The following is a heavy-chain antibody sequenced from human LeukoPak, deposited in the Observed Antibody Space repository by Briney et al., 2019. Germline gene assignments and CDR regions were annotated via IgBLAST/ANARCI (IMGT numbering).Heavy chain of an antibody. CDR3: AKIPYCSGGSCYGTHFDY. V-gene: IGHV4-39*07. CDR1: GGSISSYY. J-gene: IGHJ4*02. D-gene: IGHD2-15*01. Sequence: SETLSLTCTVSGGSISSYYWGWIRQPPGKGLEWIGSIYYSGSTYYNPSLKSRVTISVDTSKNQFSLKLSSVTAADTAVYYCAKIPYCSGGSCYGTHFDYWGQGTLVTVSS. CDR2: IYYSGST.